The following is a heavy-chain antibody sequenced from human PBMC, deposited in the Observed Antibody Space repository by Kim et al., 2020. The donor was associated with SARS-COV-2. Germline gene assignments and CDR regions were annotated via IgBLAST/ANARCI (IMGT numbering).Heavy chain of an antibody. Sequence: SNPSLKSRVTISVDTSKNQFSLKLSSVTAADTAVYYCARYTVYDILTGYDYWGQGTLVTVSS. D-gene: IGHD3-9*01. J-gene: IGHJ4*02. V-gene: IGHV4-39*01. CDR3: ARYTVYDILTGYDY.